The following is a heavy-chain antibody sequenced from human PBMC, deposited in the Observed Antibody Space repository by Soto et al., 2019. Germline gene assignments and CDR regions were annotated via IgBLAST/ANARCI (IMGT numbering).Heavy chain of an antibody. D-gene: IGHD2-2*01. CDR3: ARDPVVPAAYPDAFDI. CDR2: IYYSGST. V-gene: IGHV4-31*03. Sequence: QVQLQESGPGLVKPSQTLSLTCTVSGGSISSGGYYWSWIRQHPGKGLDWIGYIYYSGSTYYNPSLKSRVTISVDTSKNQFSLKLSSVTAADTAVYYWARDPVVPAAYPDAFDIWGQGTMVTVS. CDR1: GGSISSGGYY. J-gene: IGHJ3*02.